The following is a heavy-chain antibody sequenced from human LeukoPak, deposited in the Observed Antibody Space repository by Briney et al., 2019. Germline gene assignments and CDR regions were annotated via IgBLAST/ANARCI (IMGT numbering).Heavy chain of an antibody. CDR3: ARESYGDYSGQPVGY. Sequence: SETLSLTCTVSGGSISSGGYSWTWIRQHPGKGLEWIGNIYYSGTTYYNPSLKSRVTISVDTSKNQFSLNLSSVTAADTAVYYCARESYGDYSGQPVGYWGQGTLVTVSS. CDR2: IYYSGTT. D-gene: IGHD4-17*01. CDR1: GGSISSGGYS. V-gene: IGHV4-31*03. J-gene: IGHJ4*02.